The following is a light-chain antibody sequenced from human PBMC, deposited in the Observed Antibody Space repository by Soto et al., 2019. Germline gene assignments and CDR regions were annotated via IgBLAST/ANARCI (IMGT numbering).Light chain of an antibody. CDR3: AAWDDSLNGVL. CDR1: SSNIGSNA. Sequence: QSVLTRPPSASGTPGQRVTIACSGSSSNIGSNAVDWYQHFPGTAPKVLIYRDSQRPSGVPDRFSGSKSGTSASLAISSLQSEDEADYYCAAWDDSLNGVLFGGGTKVTVL. CDR2: RDS. J-gene: IGLJ2*01. V-gene: IGLV1-44*01.